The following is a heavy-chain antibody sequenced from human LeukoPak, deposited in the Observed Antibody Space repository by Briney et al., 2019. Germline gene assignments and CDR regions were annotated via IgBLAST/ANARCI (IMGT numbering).Heavy chain of an antibody. CDR3: ARRLRRNYFDY. V-gene: IGHV3-23*01. Sequence: GGTLRLSCAASGFTFSNYGMSWVRQAPGKGLEWVSAISGSGGRTYYADSVKGRFTISRDNAKNSLYLQMNSLRAEDTAVYYCARRLRRNYFDYWGQGTLVTVSS. D-gene: IGHD4-17*01. CDR2: ISGSGGRT. J-gene: IGHJ4*02. CDR1: GFTFSNYG.